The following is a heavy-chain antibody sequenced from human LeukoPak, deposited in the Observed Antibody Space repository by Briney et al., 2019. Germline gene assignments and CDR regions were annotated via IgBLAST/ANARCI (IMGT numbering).Heavy chain of an antibody. Sequence: ASVNVSCKASGYTFTSYYMHWVRQAPGQGLEWMGIINSSGGSTSYAQKFQGRVTMTRDTSTSTVYMELSSLRSEDTAVYYCARDLIRDPRFDPWGQGTLVTVSS. D-gene: IGHD3-10*01. V-gene: IGHV1-46*01. J-gene: IGHJ5*02. CDR2: INSSGGST. CDR1: GYTFTSYY. CDR3: ARDLIRDPRFDP.